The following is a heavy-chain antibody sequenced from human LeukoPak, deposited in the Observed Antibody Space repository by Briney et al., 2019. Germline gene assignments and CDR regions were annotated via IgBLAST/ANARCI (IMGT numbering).Heavy chain of an antibody. D-gene: IGHD6-13*01. CDR2: INWNGGST. Sequence: GGSLRLSCAASGFTFDDYGMSWVRQAPGKGLEWVSGINWNGGSTGYADSVKGRFTISRDNAKNSLYLQMNSLRAEDTAVYYCASITAAGRTSWGQGTLVTVSS. CDR3: ASITAAGRTS. CDR1: GFTFDDYG. J-gene: IGHJ4*02. V-gene: IGHV3-20*04.